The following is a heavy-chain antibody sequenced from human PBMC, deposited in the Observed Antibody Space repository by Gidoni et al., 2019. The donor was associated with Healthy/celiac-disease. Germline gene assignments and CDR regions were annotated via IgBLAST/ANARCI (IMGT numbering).Heavy chain of an antibody. D-gene: IGHD6-13*01. V-gene: IGHV3-33*01. CDR2: IWYDGSNK. J-gene: IGHJ6*02. CDR1: GFTFRIYG. CDR3: ARDLGYSSSWYAPYGMDV. Sequence: QVQLVESGGGVVQPGRSLRLSCAASGFTFRIYGMHWVRQAPGKGLEWVAVIWYDGSNKYYADAVKGRFTISRDNSKNTLYLQMNSLRAEDTAVYYCARDLGYSSSWYAPYGMDVWGQGTTVTVSS.